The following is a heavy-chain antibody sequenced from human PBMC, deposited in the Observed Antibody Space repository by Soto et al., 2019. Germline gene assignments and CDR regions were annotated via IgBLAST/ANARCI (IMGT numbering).Heavy chain of an antibody. V-gene: IGHV4-59*08. CDR1: GGSIRSYY. D-gene: IGHD3-3*01. Sequence: SETLSLTCTVSGGSIRSYYWSWIRQPPGKGLEWIGYIYNSGSTNYNPSLKSRVTISVGTSKNQFSLKLSSVTAADTAVYYCARTYYDFWSGYYLSYFDYWGQGTLVTVS. CDR2: IYNSGST. CDR3: ARTYYDFWSGYYLSYFDY. J-gene: IGHJ4*02.